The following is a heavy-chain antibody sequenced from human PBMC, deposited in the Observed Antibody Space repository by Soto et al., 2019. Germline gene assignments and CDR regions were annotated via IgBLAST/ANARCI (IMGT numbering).Heavy chain of an antibody. D-gene: IGHD3-3*01. J-gene: IGHJ6*02. CDR1: GYKFTNYW. CDR2: IHPGDSDT. CDR3: ARSNMYDFWSGYYSYYGMDV. Sequence: GESLKISCKGSGYKFTNYWIIWVRQMPGKGLEWMGIIHPGDSDTRYSPSFQGQVTISADKSISTAYLQWSSLKASGTAMYYCARSNMYDFWSGYYSYYGMDVWGQGTTVTVSS. V-gene: IGHV5-51*01.